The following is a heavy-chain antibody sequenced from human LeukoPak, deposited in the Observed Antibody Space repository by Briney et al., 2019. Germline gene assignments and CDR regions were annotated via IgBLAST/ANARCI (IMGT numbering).Heavy chain of an antibody. CDR2: ISYDGSNK. V-gene: IGHV3-30-3*01. D-gene: IGHD6-6*01. Sequence: GGSLRLSCAASGFTFSSYAMHWVRQAPGKGLEWVAVISYDGSNKYYADSVKGRFTISRDNAKNSLYLQMNSLRAEDTAVYYCARAEYSSPRGYWGQGTLVTVSS. CDR1: GFTFSSYA. CDR3: ARAEYSSPRGY. J-gene: IGHJ4*02.